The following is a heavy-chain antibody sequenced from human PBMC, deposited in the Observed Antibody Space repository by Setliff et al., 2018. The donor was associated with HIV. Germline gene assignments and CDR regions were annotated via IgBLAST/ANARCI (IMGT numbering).Heavy chain of an antibody. J-gene: IGHJ4*02. Sequence: PGGSLRLSCAASGFTFSTYSMNWVRLAPGRGLEWISSISVSGFNIYYADSVKGRFFVCRDDAKNSLFLQMNSLRTEDTAVYFCARVRARYSSSWSFDYWGQGTPVTVSS. CDR1: GFTFSTYS. CDR3: ARVRARYSSSWSFDY. CDR2: ISVSGFNI. D-gene: IGHD6-13*01. V-gene: IGHV3-21*01.